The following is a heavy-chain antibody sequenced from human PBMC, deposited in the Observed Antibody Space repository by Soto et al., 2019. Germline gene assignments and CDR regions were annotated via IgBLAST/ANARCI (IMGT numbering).Heavy chain of an antibody. V-gene: IGHV4-34*01. CDR1: GGSFSGYY. J-gene: IGHJ5*02. D-gene: IGHD3-10*01. CDR2: INHSGST. CDR3: ARERITMVRGAKCRFDP. Sequence: QVQLQQWGAGLLKPSETLSLTCAVYGGSFSGYYWRWIRQPPGKGLEWIGEINHSGSTNYNPSLKSRVTISVDTSKNQFSLKLSSVTATGTAVYYCARERITMVRGAKCRFDPWGQGTLVTVSS.